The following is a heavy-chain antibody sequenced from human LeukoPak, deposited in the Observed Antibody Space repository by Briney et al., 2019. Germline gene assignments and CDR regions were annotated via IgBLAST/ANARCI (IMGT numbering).Heavy chain of an antibody. D-gene: IGHD2-15*01. V-gene: IGHV1-2*02. J-gene: IGHJ4*02. CDR1: GYTFIGFY. CDR3: ARGIVVVVAATQDY. CDR2: INPNSGGT. Sequence: ASVKVSCKTSGYTFIGFYMHWVRQAPGQGLEWMGLINPNSGGTHYAQKFQGRVTMTRDTSISTGYMELSRLRSDDTAVYYCARGIVVVVAATQDYWGQGTLVTVSS.